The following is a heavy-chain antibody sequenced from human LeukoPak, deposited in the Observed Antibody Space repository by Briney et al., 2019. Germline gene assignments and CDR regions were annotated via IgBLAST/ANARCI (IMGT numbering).Heavy chain of an antibody. Sequence: PSETLSLTCTVSGGSISSYYWSWIRQPAGKGLEWIGRIYTSGSTNYNPSLKSRVTMSVDTSKNQFSLKLSSVTAADTAVYYCARAAQMAAAETNWFDPWGQGTLVTVSS. J-gene: IGHJ5*02. CDR3: ARAAQMAAAETNWFDP. CDR1: GGSISSYY. V-gene: IGHV4-4*07. CDR2: IYTSGST. D-gene: IGHD6-13*01.